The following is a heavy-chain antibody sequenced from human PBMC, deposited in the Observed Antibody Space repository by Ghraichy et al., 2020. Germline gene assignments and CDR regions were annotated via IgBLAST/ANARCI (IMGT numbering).Heavy chain of an antibody. CDR1: GGSISSSSYY. J-gene: IGHJ6*02. V-gene: IGHV4-39*01. D-gene: IGHD3-3*01. CDR2: IYYSGST. CDR3: ARRANDFWSGSYGMDV. Sequence: SETLSLTCTVSGGSISSSSYYWGWIRQPPGKGLEWIGSIYYSGSTYYNPSLKSRVTISIDTSKNQFSLKLSSVTAADTAVYYCARRANDFWSGSYGMDVWGQGTTVTVSS.